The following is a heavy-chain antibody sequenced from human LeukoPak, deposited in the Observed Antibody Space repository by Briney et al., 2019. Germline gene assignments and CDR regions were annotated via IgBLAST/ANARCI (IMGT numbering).Heavy chain of an antibody. CDR1: GGSISSSSYY. CDR2: IYYSGST. J-gene: IGHJ4*02. CDR3: ARQLAGAIFGVDSHPFDY. Sequence: PSETLSLTRTVSGGSISSSSYYWGWIRQPPGKGLEWIGSIYYSGSTYYNPSLKSRVTISVDTSKNQFSLKLSSVTAADTAVYYCARQLAGAIFGVDSHPFDYWGQGTLVTVSS. V-gene: IGHV4-39*01. D-gene: IGHD3-3*01.